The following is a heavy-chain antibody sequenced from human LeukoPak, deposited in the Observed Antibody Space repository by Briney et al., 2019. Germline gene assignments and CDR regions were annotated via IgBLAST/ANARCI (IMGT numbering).Heavy chain of an antibody. J-gene: IGHJ4*02. Sequence: SVKVSCKASGGTFSSYAISWVRQAPGQGLEWMGRIIPILGIANYAQKFQGRVTITADKSTRTAYMELSSLRSEDTAVYYCARDDPTVTTLFDYWGQGTLVTVSS. CDR1: GGTFSSYA. V-gene: IGHV1-69*04. CDR3: ARDDPTVTTLFDY. D-gene: IGHD4-11*01. CDR2: IIPILGIA.